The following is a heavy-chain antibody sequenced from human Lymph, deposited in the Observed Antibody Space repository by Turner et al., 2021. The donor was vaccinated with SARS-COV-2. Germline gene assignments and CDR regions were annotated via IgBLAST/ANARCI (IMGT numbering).Heavy chain of an antibody. Sequence: EVQLLESGGGLVQPGGSLRLSCAASGFTFSSSAMSWVRQAPGKGLEWVSAISGSGGSKYYADSVKGRFTIFRDNSKNTLYRKMNSLRAEEPAVYYCAKEPKWYGLSAGEYWGQGTLVTVSS. D-gene: IGHD3-10*01. CDR1: GFTFSSSA. CDR3: AKEPKWYGLSAGEY. CDR2: ISGSGGSK. V-gene: IGHV3-23*01. J-gene: IGHJ4*02.